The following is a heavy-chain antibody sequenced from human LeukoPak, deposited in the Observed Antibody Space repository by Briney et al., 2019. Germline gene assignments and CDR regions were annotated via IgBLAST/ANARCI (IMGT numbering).Heavy chain of an antibody. V-gene: IGHV4-39*01. J-gene: IGHJ4*02. D-gene: IGHD5-12*01. CDR2: IYFTGRT. CDR1: GDSVSHSVYY. Sequence: SSETLSLTCTVSGDSVSHSVYYWGWIRQPPLKGLEWIGSIYFTGRTDYNLSLKSRVTISVDTSQNQFSLRLTSVTAADTAMYFCARHLRYSGPDHWGQGTLVTVLS. CDR3: ARHLRYSGPDH.